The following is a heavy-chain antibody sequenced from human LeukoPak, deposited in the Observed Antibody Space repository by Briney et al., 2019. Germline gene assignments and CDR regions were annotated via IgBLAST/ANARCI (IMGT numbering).Heavy chain of an antibody. CDR2: IYPGDSDT. V-gene: IGHV5-51*01. D-gene: IGHD3-3*01. CDR1: GYSFTSYW. J-gene: IGHJ4*02. CDR3: ARPVSSSLWGGYPYYFDY. Sequence: GESLKISCKGSGYSFTSYWIGWVRQMPGKGLEWMGIIYPGDSDTRYSPSFQGQVTISADKSISTAYLQWSSLKASDTAMYYCARPVSSSLWGGYPYYFDYWGQGTLVTVSS.